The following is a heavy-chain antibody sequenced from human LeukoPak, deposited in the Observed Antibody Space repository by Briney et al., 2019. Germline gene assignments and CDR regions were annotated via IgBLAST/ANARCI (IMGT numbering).Heavy chain of an antibody. D-gene: IGHD2-21*02. J-gene: IGHJ3*02. CDR1: VYTLTKYY. CDR2: INPSGGST. CDR3: ARVGCGGDCYADAFDI. Sequence: ASVRVSFLPSVYTLTKYYLHWLRQAPGQGLEWMGIINPSGGSTSYAQKFQGRVTMTQDTSTSTVYMELSSLRSEDTAIYYCARVGCGGDCYADAFDIWGQGTMVTVSS. V-gene: IGHV1-46*01.